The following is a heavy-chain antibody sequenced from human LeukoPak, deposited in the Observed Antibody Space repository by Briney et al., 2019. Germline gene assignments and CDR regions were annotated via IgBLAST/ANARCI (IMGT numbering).Heavy chain of an antibody. CDR3: AKGGCSSTSCYDFDY. J-gene: IGHJ4*02. V-gene: IGHV3-23*01. CDR2: ISGGGGST. CDR1: GFTFSSYA. D-gene: IGHD2-2*01. Sequence: GGSLRLSCAASGFTFSSYAMSWVRQAPGKGLEWVSDISGGGGSTYYADSVKGRFTISRDNSKNTLYLQMNSLRAEDTAVYYCAKGGCSSTSCYDFDYWGQGTLVTVSS.